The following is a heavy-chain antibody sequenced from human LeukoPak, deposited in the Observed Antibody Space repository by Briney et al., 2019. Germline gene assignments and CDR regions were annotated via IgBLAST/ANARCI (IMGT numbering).Heavy chain of an antibody. CDR3: AKDPTMVRGVTYFDY. J-gene: IGHJ4*02. CDR2: ISGSGGST. CDR1: GFTFSSYA. D-gene: IGHD3-10*01. Sequence: SGGSLRLSCAASGFTFSSYAMSWVRQAPGKGLEWVSAISGSGGSTYYADSVKGRFTISRDNSKNTLYLQMNSLRAEDTAVYHCAKDPTMVRGVTYFDYWGQGTLVTVSS. V-gene: IGHV3-23*01.